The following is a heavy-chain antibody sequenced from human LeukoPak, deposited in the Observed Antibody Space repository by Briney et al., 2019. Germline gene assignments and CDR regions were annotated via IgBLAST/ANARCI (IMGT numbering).Heavy chain of an antibody. J-gene: IGHJ4*02. CDR1: GYSFTGYA. CDR2: INTNTGNP. CDR3: ARVPCAGNCYSEFDY. Sequence: ASVKVSCKASGYSFTGYALNWVRQAPGQGLEWMGWINTNTGNPTFAQGFTGRFVFSLDTSVSTAYLQISSLKAEDTAVYYCARVPCAGNCYSEFDYWGQGTLVTVSS. V-gene: IGHV7-4-1*02. D-gene: IGHD2-21*01.